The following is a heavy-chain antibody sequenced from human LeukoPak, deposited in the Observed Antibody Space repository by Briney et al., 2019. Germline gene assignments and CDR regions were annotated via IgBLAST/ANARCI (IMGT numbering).Heavy chain of an antibody. Sequence: GSLRLSCAASGFTFSSYAMSWVRQPPGKGLEWIGEINHSGSTNYNPSLKSRVTISVDTSKNQFSLKLSSVTAADTAVYYCARGARITIFGVVIHPQDGLDVWGQGTTVTVSS. J-gene: IGHJ6*02. CDR2: INHSGST. CDR1: GFTFSSYA. D-gene: IGHD3-3*01. V-gene: IGHV4-34*01. CDR3: ARGARITIFGVVIHPQDGLDV.